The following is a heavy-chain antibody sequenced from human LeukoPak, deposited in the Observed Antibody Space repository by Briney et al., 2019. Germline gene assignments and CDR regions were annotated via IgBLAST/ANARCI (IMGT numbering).Heavy chain of an antibody. CDR3: ARDYYVRNPGYHFDY. Sequence: SETLSLTCTVSGASISSGTYYWSWIRQLPGKGLEWIGCIFSSGSPYQNPSLKSRVTISVDTSENQFSLKLSSVTAADTAVYYCARDYYVRNPGYHFDYWGQGILLTVSS. V-gene: IGHV4-31*03. J-gene: IGHJ4*02. D-gene: IGHD4-23*01. CDR1: GASISSGTYY. CDR2: IFSSGSP.